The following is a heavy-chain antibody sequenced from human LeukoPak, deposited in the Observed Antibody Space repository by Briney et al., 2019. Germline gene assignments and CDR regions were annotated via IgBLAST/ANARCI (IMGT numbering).Heavy chain of an antibody. CDR3: ARGLNPLYGSGSRVDY. J-gene: IGHJ4*02. D-gene: IGHD3-10*01. CDR2: IYTSGST. Sequence: SETLSLTCTVSGGSISSGSYYWSWIRQPAGKGLEWIGRIYTSGSTNYNPSLKSRVTISVDTSKNQFSLKLSSVTAADTAVYYCARGLNPLYGSGSRVDYWGQGTLVTVSS. CDR1: GGSISSGSYY. V-gene: IGHV4-61*02.